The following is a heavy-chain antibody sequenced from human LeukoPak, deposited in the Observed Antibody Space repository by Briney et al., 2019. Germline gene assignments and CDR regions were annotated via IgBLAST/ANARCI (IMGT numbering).Heavy chain of an antibody. J-gene: IGHJ4*02. Sequence: GASVKVSYKASGYTFTGYYMHWVRQAPGQGLEWMGWTNPNSGGTNYAQKFQGRVTMTRDTSISTAYMELSRLRSDDTAVYYCARDGVNYVWGRTLGYWGQGTLVTVSS. V-gene: IGHV1-2*02. CDR1: GYTFTGYY. CDR2: TNPNSGGT. D-gene: IGHD3-16*01. CDR3: ARDGVNYVWGRTLGY.